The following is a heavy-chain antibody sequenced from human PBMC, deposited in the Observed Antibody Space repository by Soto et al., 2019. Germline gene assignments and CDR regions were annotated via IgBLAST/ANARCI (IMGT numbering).Heavy chain of an antibody. CDR3: ASTARLEDWNDY. Sequence: GGSLRLSCAASGFTVSSNYMSWVRQAPGQGLEWVSVIYSGGSTYYADSVKGRFTISRDNSKNTLYLQMNSLRAEDTAVYYCASTARLEDWNDYWGQGALVTGSS. J-gene: IGHJ4*02. CDR2: IYSGGST. CDR1: GFTVSSNY. D-gene: IGHD1-1*01. V-gene: IGHV3-66*01.